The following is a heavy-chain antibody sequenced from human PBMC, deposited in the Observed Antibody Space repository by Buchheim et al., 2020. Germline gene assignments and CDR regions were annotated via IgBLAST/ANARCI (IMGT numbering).Heavy chain of an antibody. Sequence: QVQLVESGGGVVQPGRSLRLSCAASGFTFSSYGMHWVRQAPGKGLEWVAVISYDGSNKYYADSVKGRFTISRDNSKNTLYLQMNSLRAEDTAGYYCVTVTYHYFDYWGQGTL. J-gene: IGHJ4*02. CDR2: ISYDGSNK. D-gene: IGHD4-17*01. V-gene: IGHV3-30*03. CDR1: GFTFSSYG. CDR3: VTVTYHYFDY.